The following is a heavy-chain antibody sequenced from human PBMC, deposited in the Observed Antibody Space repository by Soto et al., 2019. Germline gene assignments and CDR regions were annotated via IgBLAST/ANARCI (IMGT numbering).Heavy chain of an antibody. CDR1: GGSFSGYY. J-gene: IGHJ6*02. D-gene: IGHD3-10*01. CDR2: INHSGST. CDR3: ARGRVPSVMVRGVYYGMDV. V-gene: IGHV4-34*01. Sequence: QVQLQQWGAGLLKPSETLSLTCAVYGGSFSGYYWSWIRQPPGKGLAWIGEINHSGSTNYNPSLKSRVPISVDTSKNQFSLKLSSVTAADTAVYYCARGRVPSVMVRGVYYGMDVWGQGTTVTVSS.